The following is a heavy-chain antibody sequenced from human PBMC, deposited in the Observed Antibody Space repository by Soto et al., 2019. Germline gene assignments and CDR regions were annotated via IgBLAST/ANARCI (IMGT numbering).Heavy chain of an antibody. Sequence: ASVKVSCKASGYTFTSYGISWVRQAPGQGLEWMGWISAYNGNTNYAQKLQGRVTMTTETSTSTAYMELRSLRSDDTAVYYCARERTIFGVVTGFDYWGQRTLVTVSS. CDR2: ISAYNGNT. CDR3: ARERTIFGVVTGFDY. V-gene: IGHV1-18*01. CDR1: GYTFTSYG. D-gene: IGHD3-3*01. J-gene: IGHJ4*02.